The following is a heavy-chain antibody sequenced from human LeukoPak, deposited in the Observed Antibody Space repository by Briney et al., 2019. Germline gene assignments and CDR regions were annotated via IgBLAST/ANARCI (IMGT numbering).Heavy chain of an antibody. CDR3: ARDQCSGGSCYDWFDP. CDR1: GFTVSSNY. J-gene: IGHJ5*02. CDR2: IYSGGNT. Sequence: GGSLRLSCAASGFTVSSNYMSWVRQAPGKGLEWVSVIYSGGNTYYGDSVKGRFTIPRDNSKNTLYLQMNSLRAEDTAVYYCARDQCSGGSCYDWFDPWGQGTLVTVSS. V-gene: IGHV3-53*01. D-gene: IGHD2-15*01.